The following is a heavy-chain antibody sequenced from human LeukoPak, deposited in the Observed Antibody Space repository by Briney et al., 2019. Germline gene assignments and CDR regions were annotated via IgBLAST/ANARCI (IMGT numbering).Heavy chain of an antibody. CDR1: GFTFSSYG. Sequence: GGSLRLSCAASGFTFSSYGMHWVRQAPGKGLEWVAVILYDGSNKYYADSVEGRFTISRDNSKNTLYLQMNSLRAEDTAVYYCARDLRVGIFGVVPLSNYYYYYGMDVWGQGTTVTVSS. CDR3: ARDLRVGIFGVVPLSNYYYYYGMDV. J-gene: IGHJ6*02. D-gene: IGHD3-3*01. CDR2: ILYDGSNK. V-gene: IGHV3-30*03.